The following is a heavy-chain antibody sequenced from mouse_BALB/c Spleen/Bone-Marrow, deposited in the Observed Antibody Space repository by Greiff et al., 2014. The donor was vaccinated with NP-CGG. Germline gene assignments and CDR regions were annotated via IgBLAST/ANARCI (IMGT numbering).Heavy chain of an antibody. CDR1: GYTFTRYY. CDR2: INPYNGGT. D-gene: IGHD1-1*01. J-gene: IGHJ2*01. V-gene: IGHV1-53*01. Sequence: QVQLKQSGAELVKPGASVKLSCKASGYTFTRYYMYRVKQRPGQGLEWIGGINPYNGGTHFNEKFKSKATLTVDKSSRTANMQLNNLTSEDSAVYYCFLLGDYWGQGTTLTVPS. CDR3: FLLGDY.